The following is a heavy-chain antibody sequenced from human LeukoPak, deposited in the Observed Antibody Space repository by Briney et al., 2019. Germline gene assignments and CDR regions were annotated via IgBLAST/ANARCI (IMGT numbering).Heavy chain of an antibody. CDR1: GYTFTSYY. CDR3: ASGEVPAATIDY. Sequence: ASVKVSCTASGYTFTSYYMHWVRQAPGQGLEWMGIINPSGGSTSYAQKFQGRVTMTRDTSTSTVYMELSSLRSGDTAVYYCASGEVPAATIDYWGQGTLVTVSS. V-gene: IGHV1-46*01. CDR2: INPSGGST. D-gene: IGHD2-2*01. J-gene: IGHJ4*02.